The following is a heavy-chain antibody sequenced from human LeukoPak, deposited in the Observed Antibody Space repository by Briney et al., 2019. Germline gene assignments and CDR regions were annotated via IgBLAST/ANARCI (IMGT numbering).Heavy chain of an antibody. V-gene: IGHV4-59*01. CDR3: ARKPIKYYDFWSGPYYMDV. J-gene: IGHJ6*03. D-gene: IGHD3-3*01. CDR2: IYYSGST. CDR1: GGSISSYY. Sequence: SETLSLTCTVSGGSISSYYWSWIRQPPGKGLEWIGYIYYSGSTNYNPSLKSRVTISVDTSKNQFSLKLSSVTAADTAVYYCARKPIKYYDFWSGPYYMDVWGKGTTVTVSS.